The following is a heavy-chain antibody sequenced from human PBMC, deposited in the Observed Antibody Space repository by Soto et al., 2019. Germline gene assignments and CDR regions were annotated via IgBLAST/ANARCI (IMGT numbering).Heavy chain of an antibody. J-gene: IGHJ4*02. CDR3: TTDHPYTTDVSCYDH. V-gene: IGHV3-15*07. CDR2: IKSKTDGGTT. D-gene: IGHD2-8*01. Sequence: GGSLRLSCAGSGFTFSNAWINWVRQGPGKGLEWVGRIKSKTDGGTTDYVAPVKGRFTISRDDSRNNVYLQMNSLRTEDTAVYYFTTDHPYTTDVSCYDHGGPGAMVTV. CDR1: GFTFSNAW.